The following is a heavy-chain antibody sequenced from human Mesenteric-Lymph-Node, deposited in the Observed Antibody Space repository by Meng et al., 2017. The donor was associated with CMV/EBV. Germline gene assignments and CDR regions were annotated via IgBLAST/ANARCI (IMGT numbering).Heavy chain of an antibody. J-gene: IGHJ6*02. Sequence: GGSLRLSCAASGFSFDDYGMSWVRQAPGKGLEWVANIKQDGSEKYYVDSVKGRFTISRDNAKNSLYLQMNSLRAEDTAVYYCARDGYCSSTSCYTGGYYYYYGMDVWGQGTTVTVSS. CDR3: ARDGYCSSTSCYTGGYYYYYGMDV. CDR2: IKQDGSEK. CDR1: GFSFDDYG. D-gene: IGHD2-2*02. V-gene: IGHV3-7*01.